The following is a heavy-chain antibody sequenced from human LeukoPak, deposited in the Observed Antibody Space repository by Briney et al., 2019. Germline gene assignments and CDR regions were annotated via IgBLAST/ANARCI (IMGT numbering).Heavy chain of an antibody. CDR2: IYTSGST. Sequence: SETLLPFTVSGGSIISYYWSWIRQPAGKGLAWIGRIYTSGSTNYNPSLKSRVTMSVDTSKNQFSLKLSSVTAADTAVYYCARDQPHWYFDLWGRGTLVTVSS. V-gene: IGHV4-4*07. J-gene: IGHJ2*01. CDR3: ARDQPHWYFDL. CDR1: GGSIISYY.